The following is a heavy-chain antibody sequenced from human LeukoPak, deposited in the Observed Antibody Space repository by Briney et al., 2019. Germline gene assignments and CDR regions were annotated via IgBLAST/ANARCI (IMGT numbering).Heavy chain of an antibody. CDR3: ATDSSGSTYYFDY. CDR1: GYTLTELS. Sequence: ASVKVSCKVTGYTLTELSMHWVRQAPGKGLEWMGGFDPEDGETIYAQKFQGRVTMTEDTSTDTAYMELSSLRSEDTAVYYCATDSSGSTYYFDYWGQGTLVTVSS. J-gene: IGHJ4*02. D-gene: IGHD1-26*01. V-gene: IGHV1-24*01. CDR2: FDPEDGET.